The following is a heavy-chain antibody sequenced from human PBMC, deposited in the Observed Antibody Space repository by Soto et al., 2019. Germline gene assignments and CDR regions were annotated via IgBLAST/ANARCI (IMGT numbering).Heavy chain of an antibody. CDR3: ARRLRGAHDY. J-gene: IGHJ4*02. CDR1: GGTISITSYY. V-gene: IGHV4-39*01. Sequence: PSETPSLTCAFSGGTISITSYYWGWIRQSPGKGLEWIGSIFYSGITYYNPSLKSRVTISVDTSKNQFSLKLNSVTAADTAVYYCARRLRGAHDYWGQGTLVTV. CDR2: IFYSGIT. D-gene: IGHD3-10*01.